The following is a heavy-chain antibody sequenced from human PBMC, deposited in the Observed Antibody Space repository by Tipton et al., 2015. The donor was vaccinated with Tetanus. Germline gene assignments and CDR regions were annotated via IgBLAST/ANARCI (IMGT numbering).Heavy chain of an antibody. V-gene: IGHV4-59*01. CDR2: IHSSGRT. J-gene: IGHJ4*02. D-gene: IGHD5-12*01. CDR1: GDSITNYY. CDR3: ASRAWDGYDSPYDY. Sequence: GLVKPSETLSLTCTVSGDSITNYYWSWVRQSPGRGLEWIGYIHSSGRTNYNPSLKSRVTISLDTPKNQFSLKLSSVTATDTAVYYCASRAWDGYDSPYDYWGQGTPVTVSS.